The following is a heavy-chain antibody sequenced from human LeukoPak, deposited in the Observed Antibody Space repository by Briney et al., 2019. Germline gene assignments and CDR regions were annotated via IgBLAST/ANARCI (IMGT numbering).Heavy chain of an antibody. J-gene: IGHJ4*02. Sequence: ASVKVSCKASGYTFTGYYMHWVRQATGQGLEWMGWVSPNSANTACAQKFQGRVTMTRNTSISTAYMELSSLRSEDTAVYYCAIKLSSGGYWGQGTLVTVSS. CDR3: AIKLSSGGY. V-gene: IGHV1-8*02. D-gene: IGHD3-22*01. CDR2: VSPNSANT. CDR1: GYTFTGYY.